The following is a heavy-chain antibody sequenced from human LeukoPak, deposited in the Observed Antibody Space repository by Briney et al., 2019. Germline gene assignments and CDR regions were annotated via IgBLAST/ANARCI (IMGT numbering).Heavy chain of an antibody. CDR3: ASWSKDYYGSGSYYKDAFDI. CDR2: IIPIFGTA. Sequence: SVKVSCKASGGTFSSYAISWVRQAPGQGLEWMGGIIPIFGTANYAQKFQGRVTITADESTSTAYMELSSLRSEDTAVYYCASWSKDYYGSGSYYKDAFDIWGQGTMVTISS. V-gene: IGHV1-69*01. D-gene: IGHD3-10*01. CDR1: GGTFSSYA. J-gene: IGHJ3*02.